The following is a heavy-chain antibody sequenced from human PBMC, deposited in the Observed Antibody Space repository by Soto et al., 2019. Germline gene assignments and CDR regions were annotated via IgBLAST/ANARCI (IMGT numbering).Heavy chain of an antibody. CDR1: GFSLSTSGVG. J-gene: IGHJ4*02. CDR3: AHRGSGSSNFYY. CDR2: IYWYDDK. D-gene: IGHD5-12*01. Sequence: QITLKESGPTLVKPTQTLTLTCTFSGFSLSTSGVGVGWIRQPPGKALEWLALIYWYDDKRYSPSLKSRLTITKDTSKNQVVLTTANRDPVDTATYCGAHRGSGSSNFYYWGQGTLVTVSS. V-gene: IGHV2-5*01.